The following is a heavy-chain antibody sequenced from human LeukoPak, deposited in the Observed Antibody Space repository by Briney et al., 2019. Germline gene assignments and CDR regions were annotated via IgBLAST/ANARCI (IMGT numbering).Heavy chain of an antibody. CDR1: GDSVSSNSAA. V-gene: IGHV6-1*01. CDR3: ARGGYCSSTSCYGPFHYYYYYMDV. J-gene: IGHJ6*03. Sequence: SQTLSLTCAISGDSVSSNSAAWNWIRQSPSTGLEWLGRTYYRSKWYNDYAVSVKSRITINPDTSKNQFSLQLNSVTPEDTAVYYCARGGYCSSTSCYGPFHYYYYYMDVWGKGTTVTVSS. D-gene: IGHD2-2*01. CDR2: TYYRSKWYN.